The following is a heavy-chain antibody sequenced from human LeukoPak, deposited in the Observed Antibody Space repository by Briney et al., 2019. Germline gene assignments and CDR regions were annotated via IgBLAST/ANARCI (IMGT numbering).Heavy chain of an antibody. CDR2: IRYDGSDK. CDR3: ASQDGYNLRETYYFDY. V-gene: IGHV3-30*02. Sequence: GGSLRLSCTASGFTLSSYGMHWVRQAPGKGLEWVAFIRYDGSDKYYADSVKGRFTISRDNSKNTLYLQMNSLRAEDTAVYYCASQDGYNLRETYYFDYWGQGTLVTVSS. J-gene: IGHJ4*02. D-gene: IGHD5-24*01. CDR1: GFTLSSYG.